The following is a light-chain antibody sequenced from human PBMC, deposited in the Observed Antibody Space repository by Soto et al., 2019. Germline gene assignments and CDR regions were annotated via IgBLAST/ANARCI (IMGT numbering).Light chain of an antibody. CDR1: QSVSSK. CDR2: DAS. V-gene: IGKV3-15*01. J-gene: IGKJ4*01. Sequence: EIAMTQSPATLSVSPWERATLSCRASQSVSSKLAWYQQKPGQAPRLLIYDASTRATGIPARFSGSGSGTEFTLTISSLQSEDFAVYYCQQYNNWPPLTFGQGTKVDI. CDR3: QQYNNWPPLT.